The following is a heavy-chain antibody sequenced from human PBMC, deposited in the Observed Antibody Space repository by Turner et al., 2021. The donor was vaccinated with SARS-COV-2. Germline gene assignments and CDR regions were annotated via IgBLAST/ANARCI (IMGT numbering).Heavy chain of an antibody. V-gene: IGHV3-30-3*01. Sequence: QVQLVESGGGGVQPGRSLGLSCAASGFTFSSYAMHWVRQAQGKGLEWVAVISYDGSNKYYADSVKGRFTISRDNSKNTLYLQMNSLRAEDTAVYYCARDPEYVDTAMGLDYWGQGTLVTVSS. J-gene: IGHJ4*02. D-gene: IGHD5-18*01. CDR1: GFTFSSYA. CDR3: ARDPEYVDTAMGLDY. CDR2: ISYDGSNK.